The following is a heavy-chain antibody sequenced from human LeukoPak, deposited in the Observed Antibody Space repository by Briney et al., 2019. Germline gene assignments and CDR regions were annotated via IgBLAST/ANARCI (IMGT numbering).Heavy chain of an antibody. J-gene: IGHJ4*02. D-gene: IGHD6-19*01. CDR3: AVRPGYSSGWYYFDY. CDR2: ISGSGGST. CDR1: GFTFRSYA. V-gene: IGHV3-23*01. Sequence: PGGSLRLSCAASGFTFRSYALSWVRQAPGKGLEWVSVISGSGGSTYYADSVKGRFTISRDNSKNTLYLRMNSLRAEDTAVYYCAVRPGYSSGWYYFDYWGQGTLVTASS.